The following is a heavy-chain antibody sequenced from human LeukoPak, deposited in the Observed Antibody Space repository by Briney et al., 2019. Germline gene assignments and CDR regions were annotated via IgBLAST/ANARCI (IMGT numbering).Heavy chain of an antibody. V-gene: IGHV3-48*02. Sequence: GGSLRLSCAASGFTFSSYSMNWVRQAPGKGLEWVSHITASGTAMFYADSVKGRFTISRDNAKNSLYLQMNSLRDEDTAVYYCASSGSYRFDYWGQGTLVSVSS. CDR3: ASSGSYRFDY. D-gene: IGHD1-26*01. CDR2: ITASGTAM. J-gene: IGHJ4*02. CDR1: GFTFSSYS.